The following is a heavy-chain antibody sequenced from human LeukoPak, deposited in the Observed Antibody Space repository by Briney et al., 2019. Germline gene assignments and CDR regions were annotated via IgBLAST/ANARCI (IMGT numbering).Heavy chain of an antibody. Sequence: ASVKVSCKASGYTFTGYYMHWVRQAPGQGLEWMGWINPNSGGTNYAQKFQGRVTMTRDTSISTAYMELSRLGSDDTAVYYCARVYYDFWSGYYNYWGQGTLVTVSS. V-gene: IGHV1-2*02. J-gene: IGHJ4*02. CDR2: INPNSGGT. CDR3: ARVYYDFWSGYYNY. D-gene: IGHD3-3*01. CDR1: GYTFTGYY.